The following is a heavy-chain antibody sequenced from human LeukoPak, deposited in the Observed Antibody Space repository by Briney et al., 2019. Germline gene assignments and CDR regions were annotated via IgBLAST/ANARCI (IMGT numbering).Heavy chain of an antibody. CDR2: IYYSGST. CDR1: GGSISSSSYY. Sequence: PSETLSLTCTVSGGSISSSSYYWGWIRQPPGKGLEWIGSIYYSGSTYYNPSLKSRVTISVDTSKNQFSLKLGSVTAADTAVYYCARSGLRYYFDYWGQGTLVTVSS. D-gene: IGHD5/OR15-5a*01. J-gene: IGHJ4*02. CDR3: ARSGLRYYFDY. V-gene: IGHV4-39*01.